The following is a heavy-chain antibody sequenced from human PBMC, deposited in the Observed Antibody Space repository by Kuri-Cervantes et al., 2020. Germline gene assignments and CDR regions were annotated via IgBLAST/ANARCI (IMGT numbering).Heavy chain of an antibody. CDR3: ARDRGYGDPMDFDY. CDR2: ISYDGSNK. V-gene: IGHV3-30*03. Sequence: GGSLRLSCAASGFTFSSYGMHWVRQAPGKGLEWVAVISYDGSNKYYADSVKGRFTISRDNSKNTLYLQMNSLRAEDTAVYYCARDRGYGDPMDFDYWGQGTLVTVSS. J-gene: IGHJ4*02. D-gene: IGHD4-17*01. CDR1: GFTFSSYG.